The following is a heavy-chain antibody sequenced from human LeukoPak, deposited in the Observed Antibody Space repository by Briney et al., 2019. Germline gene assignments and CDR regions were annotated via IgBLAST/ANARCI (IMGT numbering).Heavy chain of an antibody. Sequence: PSETLSLTCTVSGGSISSSSYYWGWIRQPPGKGLEWIGSIYYSGSTYYNPSLKSRVTISVDTSKNQFSLKLSSVTAADTAVYYCARDSFVAGTRPHFDYWGQGTLVTVSS. D-gene: IGHD6-19*01. CDR1: GGSISSSSYY. V-gene: IGHV4-39*07. J-gene: IGHJ4*02. CDR3: ARDSFVAGTRPHFDY. CDR2: IYYSGST.